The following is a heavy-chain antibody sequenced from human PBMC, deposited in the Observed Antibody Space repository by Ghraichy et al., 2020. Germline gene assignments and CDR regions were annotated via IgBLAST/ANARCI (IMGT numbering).Heavy chain of an antibody. J-gene: IGHJ6*02. Sequence: GESLNISCKGSGYSFTSYWIGWVRQMPGKGLEWMGIIYPGDSDTRYSPSFQGQVTISADKSISTAYLQWSSLKASDTAMYYCARPLRRGGYYYYGMDVWGQGTTVTVSS. CDR1: GYSFTSYW. CDR3: ARPLRRGGYYYYGMDV. CDR2: IYPGDSDT. D-gene: IGHD3-16*01. V-gene: IGHV5-51*01.